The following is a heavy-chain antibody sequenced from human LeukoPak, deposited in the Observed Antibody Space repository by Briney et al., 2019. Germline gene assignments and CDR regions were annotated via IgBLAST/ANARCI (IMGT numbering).Heavy chain of an antibody. D-gene: IGHD2-21*02. Sequence: GGSLRLSCAASGFTFSSYAMSWVRQAPGKGLEWVSAISGSGGSTYCADSVKGRFTISRDNSKNTLYLQMNSLRAEDTAVYYCAKDSGGDWSLDAFDIWGQGTMVTVSS. CDR2: ISGSGGST. J-gene: IGHJ3*02. V-gene: IGHV3-23*01. CDR1: GFTFSSYA. CDR3: AKDSGGDWSLDAFDI.